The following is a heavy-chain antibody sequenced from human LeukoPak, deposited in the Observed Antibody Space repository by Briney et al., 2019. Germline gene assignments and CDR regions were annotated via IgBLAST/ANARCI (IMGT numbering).Heavy chain of an antibody. D-gene: IGHD2-2*01. V-gene: IGHV3-23*01. CDR2: ISGSGGST. CDR3: AKDLVVPAAILRGYYYYYMDV. J-gene: IGHJ6*03. CDR1: GFTFSSYA. Sequence: SGGSLRLSCAASGFTFSSYAMSWVRQAPRKGLEWVSAISGSGGSTYYADSVKGRFTISRDNSKNTLYLQMNSLRAEDTAVYYCAKDLVVPAAILRGYYYYYMDVWGKGTTVTVSS.